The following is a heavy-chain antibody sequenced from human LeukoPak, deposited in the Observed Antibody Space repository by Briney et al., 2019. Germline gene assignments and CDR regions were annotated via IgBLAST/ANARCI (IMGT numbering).Heavy chain of an antibody. Sequence: ASVKVSCKASGYTFTNYYIHWVRQAPGQGLEWMGIINPRGDYTTYAQNFQGRVTMTRDTSTSTIYMELSSLRSEDTAVYYCARSGYLVVTAYDAFDIWGQGTMVTVSS. V-gene: IGHV1-46*01. J-gene: IGHJ3*02. CDR2: INPRGDYT. CDR3: ARSGYLVVTAYDAFDI. CDR1: GYTFTNYY. D-gene: IGHD2-21*02.